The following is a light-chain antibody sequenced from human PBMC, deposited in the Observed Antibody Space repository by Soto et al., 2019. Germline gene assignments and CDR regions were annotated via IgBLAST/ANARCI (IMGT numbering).Light chain of an antibody. CDR1: QSVSSTY. J-gene: IGKJ2*01. CDR2: AAA. V-gene: IGKV3-20*01. Sequence: EIVLTQSPGTLSLSPGDRATLSCRASQSVSSTYFAWYQRRPGQTLRLLIYAAAKRATGIPERFSGSGSGLDFTSTIVRQEADDFGVYFCNKYGSTHPTFRQGTKLEIK. CDR3: NKYGSTHPT.